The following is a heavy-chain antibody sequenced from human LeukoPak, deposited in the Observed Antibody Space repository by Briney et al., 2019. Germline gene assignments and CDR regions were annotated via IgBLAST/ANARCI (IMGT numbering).Heavy chain of an antibody. V-gene: IGHV3-7*03. CDR1: GFTFSSYW. CDR3: ARDDSSSWYNYNWFDP. Sequence: PGGSLRLSCAASGFTFSSYWMSWVRQAPGKGLGWVANIKQDGSEKYYVDSVKGRFTISRDNAKNSLYLQMNSLRAEDTAVYYCARDDSSSWYNYNWFDPWGQGTLVTVSS. CDR2: IKQDGSEK. J-gene: IGHJ5*02. D-gene: IGHD6-13*01.